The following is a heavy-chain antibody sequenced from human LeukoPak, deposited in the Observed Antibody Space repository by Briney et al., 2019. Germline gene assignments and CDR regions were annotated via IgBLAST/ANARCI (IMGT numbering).Heavy chain of an antibody. Sequence: GASAKVSCKASGYTFTSYYMHWVRQAPGQGLEWMGIINPSGGSTSYAQKFQGRVTMTRDTSTSTVYMELSSLGSEDTAVYYCARGGYSGYELFDPWGQGTLVTVSS. CDR1: GYTFTSYY. D-gene: IGHD5-12*01. V-gene: IGHV1-46*01. J-gene: IGHJ5*02. CDR3: ARGGYSGYELFDP. CDR2: INPSGGST.